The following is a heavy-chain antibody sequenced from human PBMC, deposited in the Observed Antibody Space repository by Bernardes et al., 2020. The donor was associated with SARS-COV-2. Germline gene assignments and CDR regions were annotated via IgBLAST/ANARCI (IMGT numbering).Heavy chain of an antibody. V-gene: IGHV4-39*01. CDR3: ARQHLGGVTIFGVVTTDRYFDY. CDR2: IYYSGST. J-gene: IGHJ4*02. D-gene: IGHD3-3*01. CDR1: GGSISSSSYY. Sequence: SETLSLTCTVSGGSISSSSYYWGWLRQPPGTGLEWIGNIYYSGSTYYNPSLKRRVTISVDTSKNQFSLKLSSVTAADTAVYYCARQHLGGVTIFGVVTTDRYFDYWGQGTLVTVSS.